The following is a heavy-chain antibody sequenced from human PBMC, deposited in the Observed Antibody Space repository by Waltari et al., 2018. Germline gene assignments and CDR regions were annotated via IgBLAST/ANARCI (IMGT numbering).Heavy chain of an antibody. D-gene: IGHD3-22*01. CDR1: GYTFTDYY. CDR2: VDPEDGET. V-gene: IGHV1-69-2*01. J-gene: IGHJ4*02. CDR3: ATLYYYDSSGYYHARPFDY. Sequence: EVQLVQSGAEVKKPGATVKISCKASGYTFTDYYMHWVQQAPGKGLEWMGRVDPEDGETIYAEKFQGRGTITADTSTDTAYMELSSLRSEDTAVYYCATLYYYDSSGYYHARPFDYWGQGTLVTVSS.